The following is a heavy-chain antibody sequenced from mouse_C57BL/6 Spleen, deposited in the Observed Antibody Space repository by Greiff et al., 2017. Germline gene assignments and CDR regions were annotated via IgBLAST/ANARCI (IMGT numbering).Heavy chain of an antibody. D-gene: IGHD1-1*01. CDR2: IWTGGGT. J-gene: IGHJ4*01. CDR3: ARNDYDSSHYYAMDY. V-gene: IGHV2-9-1*01. Sequence: LVAPSQSLSITCTVSGFSLTSYAISWVRQPPGKGLEWLGVIWTGGGTNYNSALKSRLSISKDNSKSQVFLKMNSLQTDDTARYYCARNDYDSSHYYAMDYWGQGTSVTVSS. CDR1: GFSLTSYA.